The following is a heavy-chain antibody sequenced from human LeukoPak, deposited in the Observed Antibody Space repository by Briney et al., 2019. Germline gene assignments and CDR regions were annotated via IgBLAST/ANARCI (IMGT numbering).Heavy chain of an antibody. V-gene: IGHV1-8*01. CDR3: ARDTCSGGSCYLGNY. CDR1: GYTFTSYD. J-gene: IGHJ4*02. Sequence: ASVKVSCKASGYTFTSYDINWVRQATGQGLEWMGWMNPNSGNTGYAQKFQGRVTMTSNTSISTAYMELRSLRSDDTAVYYCARDTCSGGSCYLGNYWGQGTLVTVSS. D-gene: IGHD2-15*01. CDR2: MNPNSGNT.